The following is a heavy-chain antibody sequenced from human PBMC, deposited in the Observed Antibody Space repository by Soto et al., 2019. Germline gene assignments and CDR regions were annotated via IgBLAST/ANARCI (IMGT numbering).Heavy chain of an antibody. CDR3: AKDRDGAAAGPTKFYGMDV. V-gene: IGHV3-23*01. D-gene: IGHD6-13*01. J-gene: IGHJ6*02. Sequence: EVQLLESGGGLVQPGGSLRLSCAASGLTFRSYAMSWVRQVPGKGLEWVPFISGSGDSTYYADSVRGRFTISRDNSKNTLYLQMNSLRAEDTAVYYCAKDRDGAAAGPTKFYGMDVWGQGTTVTVSS. CDR2: ISGSGDST. CDR1: GLTFRSYA.